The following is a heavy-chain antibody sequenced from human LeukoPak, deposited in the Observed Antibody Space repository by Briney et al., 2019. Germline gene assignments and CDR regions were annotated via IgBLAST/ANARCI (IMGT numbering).Heavy chain of an antibody. J-gene: IGHJ4*02. CDR1: GGSISSYY. CDR2: IYTSGST. Sequence: SETLSLTCTVSGGSISSYYWSWIRQPAGKGLEWIGRIYTSGSTNYNPSLKSRVTMSVDTSKNQFSLKLSPVTAADTAVYYCARLNLGQQLEYYFDYWGQGILVTVSS. CDR3: ARLNLGQQLEYYFDY. V-gene: IGHV4-4*07. D-gene: IGHD6-13*01.